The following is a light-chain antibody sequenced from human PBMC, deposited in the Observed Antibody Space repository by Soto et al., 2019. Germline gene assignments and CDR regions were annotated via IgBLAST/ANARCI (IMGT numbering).Light chain of an antibody. CDR2: RNN. CDR3: AAWDDSTYV. V-gene: IGLV1-47*01. J-gene: IGLJ1*01. CDR1: SSNIGSNY. Sequence: QSVLTQPPSASGTPGQRVTISCSGSSSNIGSNYVCWYQQLPGTAPKLLIYRNNQRPSGVPDRFSGSKSGTSASLAISGLRSEDEADYYCAAWDDSTYVFGTGTKVTVL.